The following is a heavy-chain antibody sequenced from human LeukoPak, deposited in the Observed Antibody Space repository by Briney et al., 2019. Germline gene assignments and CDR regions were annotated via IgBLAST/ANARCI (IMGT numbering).Heavy chain of an antibody. V-gene: IGHV3-48*03. CDR1: GFTFSSYE. Sequence: GGSLRLSCAASGFTFSSYEMNWVRQAPGKGLEWVSYISSSGSTIYYAGSVKGRFTISRDNAKNSLYLQMNSLRAEDTAVYYCARGSGSYFDYWGQGTLVTVSS. J-gene: IGHJ4*02. D-gene: IGHD1-26*01. CDR2: ISSSGSTI. CDR3: ARGSGSYFDY.